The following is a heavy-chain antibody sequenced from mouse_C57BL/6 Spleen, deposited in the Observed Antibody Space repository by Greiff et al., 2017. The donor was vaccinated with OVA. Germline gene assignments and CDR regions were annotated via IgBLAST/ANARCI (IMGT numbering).Heavy chain of an antibody. Sequence: QVQLQQSGPELVKPGASVKISCKASGYAFSSSWMNWVKQRPGKGLEWIGRIYPGDGDTNYNGKFKGKATLTADQSSSTAYMQLSSLTSEDSAVYFCAITTVVARYWYFDVWGTGTTVTVSS. CDR1: GYAFSSSW. CDR3: AITTVVARYWYFDV. V-gene: IGHV1-82*01. J-gene: IGHJ1*03. CDR2: IYPGDGDT. D-gene: IGHD1-1*01.